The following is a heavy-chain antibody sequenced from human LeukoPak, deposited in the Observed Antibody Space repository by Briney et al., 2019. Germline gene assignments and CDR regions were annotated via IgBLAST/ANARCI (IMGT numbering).Heavy chain of an antibody. CDR1: GGSLSTYY. D-gene: IGHD2-2*01. CDR3: ARDGGRTSSDAVEI. V-gene: IGHV4-4*07. CDR2: IYTTGGT. J-gene: IGHJ3*02. Sequence: PETLSLSCSVSGGSLSTYYTSWVRQPAGKGLGWIGRIYTTGGTNYNPSLKSRVTMSVDTSKNQFSLKLTSVTAADTAVYYCARDGGRTSSDAVEIWGQGTMVTVSS.